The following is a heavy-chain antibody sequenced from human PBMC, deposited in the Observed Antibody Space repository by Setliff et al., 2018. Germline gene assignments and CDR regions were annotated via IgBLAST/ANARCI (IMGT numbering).Heavy chain of an antibody. Sequence: SETLSLTCTVSGDSISSSNSFWGWIRQPPGKGLEWIGSIYYSGGTYYNPSLKSQVTLSVDTSKNQFSLRLSSLTAADTAVYYCARRYSTAWFFDYWGQGTLVTVS. CDR1: GDSISSSNSF. CDR2: IYYSGGT. V-gene: IGHV4-39*01. CDR3: ARRYSTAWFFDY. D-gene: IGHD6-19*01. J-gene: IGHJ4*02.